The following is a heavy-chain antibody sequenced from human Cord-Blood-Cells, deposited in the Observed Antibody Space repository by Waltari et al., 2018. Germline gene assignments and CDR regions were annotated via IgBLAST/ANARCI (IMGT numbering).Heavy chain of an antibody. CDR2: IYSSGST. CDR1: GRSISSSSYS. Sequence: QLQLQESGPGLVKPSETLSLTCTVSGRSISSSSYSWGWTRQPPGKGLEWIGSIYSSGSTYYNPSLKSRVTISVDTSKNQFSLKLSSVTAADTAVYYCARPSLGSDAFDIWGQGTMVTVSS. V-gene: IGHV4-39*01. CDR3: ARPSLGSDAFDI. D-gene: IGHD7-27*01. J-gene: IGHJ3*02.